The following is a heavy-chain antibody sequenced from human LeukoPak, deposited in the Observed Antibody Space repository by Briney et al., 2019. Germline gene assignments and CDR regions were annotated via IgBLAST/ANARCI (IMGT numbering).Heavy chain of an antibody. CDR3: PRSFDCTTTSCYPFDY. D-gene: IGHD2-2*01. J-gene: IGHJ4*02. Sequence: GESLKISCKASGYSFTNYWIGWVRQMPGEGLEWMGIIYPGDSDTRYSPSFQGQVTISADKSITTAYLQWSSLKASDTAMDYCPRSFDCTTTSCYPFDYWGQGTLVTVSS. CDR1: GYSFTNYW. CDR2: IYPGDSDT. V-gene: IGHV5-51*01.